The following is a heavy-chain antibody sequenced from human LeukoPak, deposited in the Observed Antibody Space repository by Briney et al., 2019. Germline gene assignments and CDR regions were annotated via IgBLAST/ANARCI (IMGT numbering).Heavy chain of an antibody. CDR1: GFTFSSYS. J-gene: IGHJ6*03. V-gene: IGHV3-48*01. D-gene: IGHD3-16*01. Sequence: GGSLRLSCAASGFTFSSYSMNWVRQAPGKGLEWVSYISSSSSTIYYADSVKGRFTISRDNAKNSLYLQMNSLRAEDTAVYYCARVVGGDYYYYYMDVWGKGATVTVSS. CDR3: ARVVGGDYYYYYMDV. CDR2: ISSSSSTI.